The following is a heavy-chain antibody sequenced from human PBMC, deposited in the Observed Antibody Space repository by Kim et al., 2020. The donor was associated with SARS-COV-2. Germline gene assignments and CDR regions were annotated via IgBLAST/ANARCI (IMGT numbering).Heavy chain of an antibody. CDR1: GGSISSYY. Sequence: SETLSLTCTVSGGSISSYYWSWIRQPPGKGLEWIGYIYYSGSTNYNPSLKSRVTISVDTSKNQFSLKLSSVTAADTAVYYCARAGGPYYYYGMDVWGQGTTVTVSS. V-gene: IGHV4-59*01. CDR2: IYYSGST. J-gene: IGHJ6*02. CDR3: ARAGGPYYYYGMDV.